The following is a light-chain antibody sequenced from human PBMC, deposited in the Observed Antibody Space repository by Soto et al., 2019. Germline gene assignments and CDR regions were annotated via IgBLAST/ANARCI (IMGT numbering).Light chain of an antibody. V-gene: IGKV3D-20*01. CDR1: QSVSSGF. CDR2: DAS. Sequence: EIVLTQSPATLSLSPGETATLSCGASQSVSSGFLAWYQQKPGLAPRLLIYDASSRAIDIPDRFSGSGSGTGFTLTISRLEPEDFAVYYCQQYAGSPLTFGGGTKVEIK. J-gene: IGKJ4*01. CDR3: QQYAGSPLT.